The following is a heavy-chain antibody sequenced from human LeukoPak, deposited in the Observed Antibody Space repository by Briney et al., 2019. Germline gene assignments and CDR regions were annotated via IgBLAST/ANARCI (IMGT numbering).Heavy chain of an antibody. V-gene: IGHV1-69*04. J-gene: IGHJ4*02. CDR3: ARQKYSSGHYYFDY. D-gene: IGHD6-19*01. CDR1: GGTFSSYA. CDR2: IIPILAIA. Sequence: GASVKVSCKASGGTFSSYAISWVRQAPGQGLEWMGRIIPILAIANYAQKFQGRVTITADKSTSTAYMELSSLRSEDTAVYYCARQKYSSGHYYFDYWAREPWSPSPQ.